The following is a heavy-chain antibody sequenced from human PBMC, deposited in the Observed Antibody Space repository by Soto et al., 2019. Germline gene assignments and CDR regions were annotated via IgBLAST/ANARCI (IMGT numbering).Heavy chain of an antibody. D-gene: IGHD2-8*01. Sequence: GGSLRLSCAASGFPVSSNYMSWVRQSPGKGLEWVSVIYSGGSTTFYADSVKGRFTISRDNSKNTLYLQMNSLRAEDTAVYYCARGRVYLDYWGQGILVTVSS. CDR3: ARGRVYLDY. J-gene: IGHJ4*02. CDR1: GFPVSSNY. CDR2: IYSGGST. V-gene: IGHV3-66*01.